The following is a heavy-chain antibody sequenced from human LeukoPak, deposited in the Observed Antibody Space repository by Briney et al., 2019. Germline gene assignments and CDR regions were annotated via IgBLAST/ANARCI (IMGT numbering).Heavy chain of an antibody. V-gene: IGHV3-53*01. CDR3: ARDSSRGWYHAS. J-gene: IGHJ4*02. CDR2: IYSGGIT. Sequence: GGSLRLSCAAFGLTVSSNYMSWVRQAPGKGLEWVSVIYSGGITYYADSVKGRFTISRDNSKNTVYLQMNSLRAEDMAVYYSARDSSRGWYHASWGQGTLVTVSS. CDR1: GLTVSSNY. D-gene: IGHD6-19*01.